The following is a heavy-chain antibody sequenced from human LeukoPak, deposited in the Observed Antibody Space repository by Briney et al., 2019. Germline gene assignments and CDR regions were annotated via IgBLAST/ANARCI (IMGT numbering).Heavy chain of an antibody. CDR3: AKDTRGGGAGAELNYIDY. J-gene: IGHJ4*02. CDR1: GFTFSNYA. V-gene: IGHV3-23*01. D-gene: IGHD6-19*01. Sequence: GGSLRLSCAASGFTFSNYAMSWVRQPPGKGLEWVSAVSASGGSTYYVDSVRGRFTISRDNSKNTLYLQTNSLRAEDTAIYYCAKDTRGGGAGAELNYIDYWGQGTLVTGSS. CDR2: VSASGGST.